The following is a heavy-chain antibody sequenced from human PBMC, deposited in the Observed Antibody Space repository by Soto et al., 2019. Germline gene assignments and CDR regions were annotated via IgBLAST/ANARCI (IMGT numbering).Heavy chain of an antibody. V-gene: IGHV3-30*03. CDR3: SRGTYYPQSSGLHADY. CDR1: GFSFNDYA. CDR2: ISSDGHHQ. D-gene: IGHD3-22*01. Sequence: QAGGSLRLSCATSGFSFNDYAMNWVRKAPGQGLEWVAIISSDGHHQFYLDNLRGRFTVSRDNSKNTLYLQMNSLRPEDTAVYYCSRGTYYPQSSGLHADYWGPGTVVTVSS. J-gene: IGHJ4*02.